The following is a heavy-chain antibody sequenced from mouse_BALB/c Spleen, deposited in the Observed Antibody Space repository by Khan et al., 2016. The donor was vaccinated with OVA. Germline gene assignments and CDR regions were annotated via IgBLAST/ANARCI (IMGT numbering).Heavy chain of an antibody. V-gene: IGHV2-6-1*01. Sequence: QVQLKQSGPGLVAPSQSLSITYTISGFSLTNYGVHWVRQPPGKGLEWLVVIWSDGSTTYNSALKSRLTISTDNSKSQVFLKMNSLQTDDTAVYVCARQPYYHYNIMDYWGQGTSVTVSS. CDR3: ARQPYYHYNIMDY. CDR2: IWSDGST. J-gene: IGHJ4*01. CDR1: GFSLTNYG. D-gene: IGHD2-10*01.